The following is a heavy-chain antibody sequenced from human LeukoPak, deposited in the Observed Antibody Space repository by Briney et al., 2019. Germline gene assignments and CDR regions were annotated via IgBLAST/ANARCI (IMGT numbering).Heavy chain of an antibody. CDR3: AITTDLGGLDP. J-gene: IGHJ5*02. Sequence: GGSLSLSCAASGFTFSDYYMSWIRQAPGKGLEWVSCISGSGSTIYYADSVKGRFTISRDNAKNSLYLQMNSLRAEDTAVYYCAITTDLGGLDPWGQGTLVTVSS. V-gene: IGHV3-11*04. D-gene: IGHD1/OR15-1a*01. CDR1: GFTFSDYY. CDR2: ISGSGSTI.